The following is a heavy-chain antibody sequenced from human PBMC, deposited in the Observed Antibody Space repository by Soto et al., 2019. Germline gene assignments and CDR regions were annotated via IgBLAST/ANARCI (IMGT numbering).Heavy chain of an antibody. CDR1: VFTLSSYE. D-gene: IGHD3-10*01. CDR3: ARDTARVWFAELFDPDAFDI. Sequence: SCAASVFTLSSYEMNWVRQAPGKGLEWVSYISSSGSTIYYADSVKGRFTISRDNAKNSLYLQMNSLRAEDTAVYYCARDTARVWFAELFDPDAFDIWGQGTMVTGSS. CDR2: ISSSGSTI. V-gene: IGHV3-48*03. J-gene: IGHJ3*02.